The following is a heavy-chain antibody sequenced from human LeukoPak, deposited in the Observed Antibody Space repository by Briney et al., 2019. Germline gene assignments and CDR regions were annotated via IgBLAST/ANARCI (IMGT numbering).Heavy chain of an antibody. CDR2: IIPIFGTA. J-gene: IGHJ5*02. CDR1: GGTFSSYA. CDR3: ARARARIAAAGTNWFDP. V-gene: IGHV1-69*13. D-gene: IGHD6-13*01. Sequence: SVKVSCKASGGTFSSYAISWVRQAPGQGLEWMGGIIPIFGTANYAQKFQGRVTITADESTSTAYMELSSLRSEDTAVYYCARARARIAAAGTNWFDPWGQGTLVTVSS.